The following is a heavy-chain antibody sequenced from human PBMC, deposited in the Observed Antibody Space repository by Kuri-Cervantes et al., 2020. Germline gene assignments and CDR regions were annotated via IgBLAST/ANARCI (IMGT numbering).Heavy chain of an antibody. J-gene: IGHJ3*02. Sequence: LRLSCTVSGGSISSGSYYWSWIRQPAGKGLEWIGRIYTSGSTSYNPSLKSRVTISVDTSKNQFSLKLSSVTAADTAVYYCARYYYDSSGPRGDAFDIWGQGTTV. V-gene: IGHV4-61*02. D-gene: IGHD3-22*01. CDR1: GGSISSGSYY. CDR2: IYTSGST. CDR3: ARYYYDSSGPRGDAFDI.